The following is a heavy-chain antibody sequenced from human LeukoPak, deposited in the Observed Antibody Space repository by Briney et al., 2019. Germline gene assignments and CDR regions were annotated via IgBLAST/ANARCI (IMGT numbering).Heavy chain of an antibody. Sequence: GGSLRLSCAASGFTVSSNYMSWVRQAPGKGLEWVSVIYSGGSTYYADSVKGRFTISRDNSKNTLYLQMNSLRAEDTAVYYCAKDLDYYDSSGLFDYWGQGTLVTVSS. CDR2: IYSGGST. D-gene: IGHD3-22*01. V-gene: IGHV3-53*05. CDR3: AKDLDYYDSSGLFDY. CDR1: GFTVSSNY. J-gene: IGHJ4*02.